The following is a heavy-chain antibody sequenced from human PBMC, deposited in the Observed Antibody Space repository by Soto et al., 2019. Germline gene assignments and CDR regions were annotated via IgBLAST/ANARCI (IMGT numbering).Heavy chain of an antibody. V-gene: IGHV3-21*06. CDR1: GFTFSRYS. Sequence: GGSLRLSCAASGFTFSRYSMNWVRQAPGKGLEWVSSISSTTNYIYYGDSMKGRFTISRDNAKNSLYLEMNSLRAEDTAVYYCARESEDLTSNFDYWGQGTLVTVSA. CDR3: ARESEDLTSNFDY. J-gene: IGHJ4*02. CDR2: ISSTTNYI.